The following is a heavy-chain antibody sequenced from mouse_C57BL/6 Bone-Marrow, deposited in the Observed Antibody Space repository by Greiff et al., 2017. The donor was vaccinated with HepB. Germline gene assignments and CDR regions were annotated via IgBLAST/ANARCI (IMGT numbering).Heavy chain of an antibody. D-gene: IGHD1-1*01. CDR1: GYTFTSYW. CDR2: IYPGSGST. V-gene: IGHV1-55*01. Sequence: VQLQQPGAELVKPGASVKMSCKASGYTFTSYWITWVKQRPGQGLEWIGDIYPGSGSTNYNEKFKSKATLTVDTSSSTAYMQLSSLTSEDSAVYYCARRGLYYYGRRGYFDVWGTGTTVTVSS. J-gene: IGHJ1*03. CDR3: ARRGLYYYGRRGYFDV.